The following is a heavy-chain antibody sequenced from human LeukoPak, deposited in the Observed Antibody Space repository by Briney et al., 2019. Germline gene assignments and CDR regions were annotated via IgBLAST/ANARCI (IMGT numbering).Heavy chain of an antibody. D-gene: IGHD3-3*01. CDR3: ARGSDFWSGSSAYYYYGMDV. Sequence: PSETLSLTCTVSGGSISSGGYYWSWIRQHPGKGLEWIGYIYYGGSTYYNPSLKSRVTISVDTSKNQFSLKLSSVTAADTAVYYCARGSDFWSGSSAYYYYGMDVWGQGTTVTVSS. CDR1: GGSISSGGYY. J-gene: IGHJ6*02. CDR2: IYYGGST. V-gene: IGHV4-31*03.